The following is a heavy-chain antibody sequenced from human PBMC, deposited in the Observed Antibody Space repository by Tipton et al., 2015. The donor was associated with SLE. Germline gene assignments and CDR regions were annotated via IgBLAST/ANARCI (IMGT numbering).Heavy chain of an antibody. J-gene: IGHJ3*02. D-gene: IGHD6-13*01. CDR2: INHSGST. CDR1: GGSFSGYY. V-gene: IGHV4-34*01. Sequence: TLSLTCAVYGGSFSGYYWSWIRQPPGKGLEWIGEINHSGSTNYNPSLKSRVTISVDTSKNQFSLKLTSVTAADTAVYYCARGSWGDAFDIWGQGTMVTVSS. CDR3: ARGSWGDAFDI.